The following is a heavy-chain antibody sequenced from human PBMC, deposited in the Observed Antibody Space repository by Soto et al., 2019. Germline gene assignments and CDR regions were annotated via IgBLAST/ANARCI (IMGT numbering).Heavy chain of an antibody. J-gene: IGHJ6*02. V-gene: IGHV3-7*01. D-gene: IGHD2-2*01. CDR1: GFTFSSYW. Sequence: GGSLRLSCAASGFTFSSYWMSWVRQAPGKGLEWVANIKQDGSEKYYVDSEKDRYTISRDNANNSQYLQMNSLRAENTAVYYCARGRTGYCSSTSCPYYGMDVWGQGTTVTVS. CDR3: ARGRTGYCSSTSCPYYGMDV. CDR2: IKQDGSEK.